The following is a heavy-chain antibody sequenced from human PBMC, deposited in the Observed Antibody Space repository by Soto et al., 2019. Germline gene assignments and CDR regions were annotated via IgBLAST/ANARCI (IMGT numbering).Heavy chain of an antibody. CDR1: GFPFSFYG. D-gene: IGHD3-3*02. Sequence: GGSLRLSCAVSGFPFSFYGFHWVRQSPGKGLEWLGVIVSDGSAIYHADSLEGRFFISRDNSKDILYLQMNSLRVEDTAVYYCARDDAFDNENGFDMWGQGTMVTVSS. J-gene: IGHJ3*02. CDR2: IVSDGSAI. V-gene: IGHV3-33*01. CDR3: ARDDAFDNENGFDM.